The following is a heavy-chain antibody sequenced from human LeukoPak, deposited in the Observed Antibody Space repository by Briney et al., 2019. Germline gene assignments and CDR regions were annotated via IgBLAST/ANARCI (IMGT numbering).Heavy chain of an antibody. Sequence: SETLSLTCAVSGYSISSDNCWVWIRQPPGQELEWTGGIYHSGSTYYNPSLKSRVTMSVDTSKNQFSLKLSSVTAADTAVYYCARAPRDSSSSNYMRRFDYWGQGTLVTVSS. CDR3: ARAPRDSSSSNYMRRFDY. V-gene: IGHV4-38-2*01. CDR1: GYSISSDNC. D-gene: IGHD3-22*01. CDR2: IYHSGST. J-gene: IGHJ4*02.